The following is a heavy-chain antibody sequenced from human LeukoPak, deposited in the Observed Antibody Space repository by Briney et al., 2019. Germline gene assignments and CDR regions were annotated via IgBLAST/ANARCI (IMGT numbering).Heavy chain of an antibody. D-gene: IGHD3-3*01. CDR3: ARGATLRFLEYFDY. J-gene: IGHJ4*02. CDR1: GGSISSYY. V-gene: IGHV4-59*01. CDR2: IYYSGST. Sequence: SETLSLTCTVSGGSISSYYWSRIRQPPGKGLEWIGYIYYSGSTNYNPSLKSRVTISVDTSKNQFSLKLSSVTAADTAVYYCARGATLRFLEYFDYWGQGTLVTVSS.